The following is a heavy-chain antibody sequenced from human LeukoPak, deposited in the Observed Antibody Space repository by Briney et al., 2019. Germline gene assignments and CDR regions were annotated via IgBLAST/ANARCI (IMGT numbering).Heavy chain of an antibody. Sequence: TPSETLSLTCTVSGGSISSSSYYWGWIRQPPGKGLEWIGSIYYSGSTYYNPSLKSRVTISVDTSKNQFSLKLSSVTAADTAVYYCARGVGGYYGSGSYHVPVFDIWGQGTMVTVSS. J-gene: IGHJ3*02. V-gene: IGHV4-39*01. D-gene: IGHD3-10*01. CDR3: ARGVGGYYGSGSYHVPVFDI. CDR1: GGSISSSSYY. CDR2: IYYSGST.